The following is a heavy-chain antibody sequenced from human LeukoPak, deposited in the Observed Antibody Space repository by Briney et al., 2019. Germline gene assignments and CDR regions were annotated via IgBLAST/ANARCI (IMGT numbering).Heavy chain of an antibody. D-gene: IGHD4-17*01. CDR1: GFTFSSYA. CDR2: ISSSSSTI. CDR3: AREPGLRLFDY. J-gene: IGHJ4*02. V-gene: IGHV3-48*01. Sequence: GGALRLSCAASGFTFSSYAMSWVRQAPGKGLEGVSYISSSSSTIYYADSVKGRFTISRDNAKNSLYLQMNSLRAEDTAVYYCAREPGLRLFDYWGQGTLVTVSS.